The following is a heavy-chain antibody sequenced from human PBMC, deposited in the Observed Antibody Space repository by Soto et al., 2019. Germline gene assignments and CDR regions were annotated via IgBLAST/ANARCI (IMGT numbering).Heavy chain of an antibody. CDR1: DDSINSDKYY. CDR3: ARLEGLATISYYFDF. Sequence: QLQLQESGPGLVKPSETLSLTCSVSDDSINSDKYYWGWIRQPPGKGLEWIGSIYYRGNAYYNPSLQTRVTIYLAKSKSQFSLKLHSVTAADSAVYFCARLEGLATISYYFDFWGPGALVTVSS. V-gene: IGHV4-39*01. CDR2: IYYRGNA. D-gene: IGHD3-9*01. J-gene: IGHJ4*02.